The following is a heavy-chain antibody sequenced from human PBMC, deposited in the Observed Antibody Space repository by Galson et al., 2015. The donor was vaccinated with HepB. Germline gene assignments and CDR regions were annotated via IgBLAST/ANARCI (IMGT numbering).Heavy chain of an antibody. CDR2: ISGRDDST. CDR1: GFTFSSYG. V-gene: IGHV3-23*01. Sequence: SLRLSCAASGFTFSSYGMSWVRRAPGKGLEWVSAISGRDDSTYYADSVKGRFTTSRDNSKNTLSLQMNSLRAEDTAVYYCGRKKTTVTSHIDYWGQGTLVTVSS. D-gene: IGHD4-17*01. J-gene: IGHJ4*02. CDR3: GRKKTTVTSHIDY.